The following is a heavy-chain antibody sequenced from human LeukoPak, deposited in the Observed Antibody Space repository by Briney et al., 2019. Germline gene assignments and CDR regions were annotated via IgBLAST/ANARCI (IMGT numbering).Heavy chain of an antibody. CDR3: TRHYSSGWYDFDY. V-gene: IGHV3-73*01. D-gene: IGHD6-19*01. CDR1: GFTFSGSA. J-gene: IGHJ4*02. CDR2: IRSKANSYAT. Sequence: GGSLRLSCAASGFTFSGSAMHWVRQASGKGLEWVGRIRSKANSYATAYAASVKGRFTISRDDSKNTAYLQMNSLKTEDTAVYHCTRHYSSGWYDFDYWGQGTLVTVSS.